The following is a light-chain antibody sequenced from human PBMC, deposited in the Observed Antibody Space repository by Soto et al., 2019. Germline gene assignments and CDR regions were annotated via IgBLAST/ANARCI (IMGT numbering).Light chain of an antibody. Sequence: QSVLTQPASVSGSPGQSITISCTGTSSDVGSYNLVSWYQQHPGKAPKLMIYEGSKRPSGVSNRFSGSKSGNTASLTISGLQAEDEADYYCCSYAGSSTGRVLFGGGTKVTVL. CDR1: SSDVGSYNL. V-gene: IGLV2-23*01. CDR2: EGS. J-gene: IGLJ2*01. CDR3: CSYAGSSTGRVL.